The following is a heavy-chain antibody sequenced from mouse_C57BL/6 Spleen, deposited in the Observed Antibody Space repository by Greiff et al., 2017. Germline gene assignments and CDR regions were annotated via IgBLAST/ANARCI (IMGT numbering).Heavy chain of an antibody. CDR1: GFTFSSYA. J-gene: IGHJ4*01. Sequence: EVMLVESGGGLVKPGGSLKLSCAASGFTFSSYAMSWVRQTPEKRLEWVATISDGGSYTYYPDNVKGRFTISRDNAKNNLYLQMSHLKSEDTAMYYCARGTYGYDAMDYWGQGTSVTVSS. V-gene: IGHV5-4*03. CDR2: ISDGGSYT. D-gene: IGHD1-1*02. CDR3: ARGTYGYDAMDY.